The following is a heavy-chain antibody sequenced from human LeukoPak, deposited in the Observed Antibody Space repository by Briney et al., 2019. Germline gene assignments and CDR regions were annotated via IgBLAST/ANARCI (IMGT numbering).Heavy chain of an antibody. J-gene: IGHJ4*02. CDR2: ISYDGSNK. D-gene: IGHD3-3*01. CDR1: GFTFSSYA. Sequence: GRSLRLSCAASGFTFSSYAMHWVRQAPGKGLEWVAVISYDGSNKYYADSVKGRFTISRDNSKNTLYLQMNSLRAEDTAVYYCAKEHYDFWSGYYGNFDYWGQGTLVTVSS. CDR3: AKEHYDFWSGYYGNFDY. V-gene: IGHV3-30-3*01.